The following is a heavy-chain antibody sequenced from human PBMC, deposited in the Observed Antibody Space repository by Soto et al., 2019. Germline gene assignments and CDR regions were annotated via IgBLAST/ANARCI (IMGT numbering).Heavy chain of an antibody. CDR2: IRTHNVNA. Sequence: QVQLMQSGGEVKKPGASVKVSCKASGFTFRIYAIAWVRQAPGQGLEWMGWIRTHNVNANYAQKFQDRITMTADTSTNTAYLELRNLRTDDTAVYYCARLTGFSITFPDYWGQGTLVSVSS. CDR1: GFTFRIYA. V-gene: IGHV1-18*04. CDR3: ARLTGFSITFPDY. D-gene: IGHD3-3*02. J-gene: IGHJ4*02.